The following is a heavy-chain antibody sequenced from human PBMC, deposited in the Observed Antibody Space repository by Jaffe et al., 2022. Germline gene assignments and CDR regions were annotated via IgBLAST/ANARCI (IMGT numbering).Heavy chain of an antibody. CDR1: GFTFSSYA. CDR3: AKTQNPPLTYSSGWFDAFDI. V-gene: IGHV3-23*01. Sequence: EVQLLESGGGLVQPGGSLRLSCAASGFTFSSYAMSWVRQAPGKGLEWVSAISGSGGSTYYADSVKGRFTISRDNSKNTLYLQMNSLRAEDTAVYYCAKTQNPPLTYSSGWFDAFDIWGQGTMVTVSS. J-gene: IGHJ3*02. D-gene: IGHD6-19*01. CDR2: ISGSGGST.